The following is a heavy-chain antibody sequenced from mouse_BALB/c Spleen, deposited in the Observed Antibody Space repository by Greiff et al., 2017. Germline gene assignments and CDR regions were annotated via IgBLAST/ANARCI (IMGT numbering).Heavy chain of an antibody. CDR3: AREAGYDDPYAMDY. J-gene: IGHJ4*01. CDR2: ISDGGSYT. D-gene: IGHD2-2*01. Sequence: DVKLVESGGGLVKPGGSLKLSCAASGFTFSDYYMYWVRQTPEKRLEWVATISDGGSYTYYPDSVKGRFTISRDNAKNNLYLQMSSLKSEDTAMYYCAREAGYDDPYAMDYWGQGTSVTVSS. CDR1: GFTFSDYY. V-gene: IGHV5-4*02.